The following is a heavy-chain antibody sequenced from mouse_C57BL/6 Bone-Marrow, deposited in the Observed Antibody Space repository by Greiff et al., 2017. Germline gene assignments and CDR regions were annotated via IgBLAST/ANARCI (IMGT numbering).Heavy chain of an antibody. CDR2: IYPGSGST. CDR3: ARGLYPYWYFDV. V-gene: IGHV1-55*01. Sequence: QVQLQQPGAELVKPGASVKMSCKASGYTFTSYWITWVKQRPGQGLEWIGDIYPGSGSTNYTEKFKSKATLTVDTSSSTAYMQLSRLTSEDSAVYYCARGLYPYWYFDVWGTGTTVTVSS. J-gene: IGHJ1*03. CDR1: GYTFTSYW. D-gene: IGHD2-12*01.